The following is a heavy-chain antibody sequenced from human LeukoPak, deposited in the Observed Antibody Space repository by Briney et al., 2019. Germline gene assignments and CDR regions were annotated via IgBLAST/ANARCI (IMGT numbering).Heavy chain of an antibody. J-gene: IGHJ2*01. V-gene: IGHV3-23*01. CDR2: FGDTGMP. CDR3: ARWDGYGDL. Sequence: GGSLRLSCAASGFTFSSYSMNWVRQAPGKGLEWVSGFGDTGMPHYRDSVKGRFSISRDNSKNTFYLQMNSLRAEDTAIYYCARWDGYGDLWGRGTLVTVSS. CDR1: GFTFSSYS. D-gene: IGHD5-12*01.